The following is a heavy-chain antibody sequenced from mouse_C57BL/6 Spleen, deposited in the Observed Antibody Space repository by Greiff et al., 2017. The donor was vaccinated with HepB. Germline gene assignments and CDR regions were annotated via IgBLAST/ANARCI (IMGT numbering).Heavy chain of an antibody. CDR1: GYTFTSYW. CDR2: IYPGSGST. V-gene: IGHV1-55*01. J-gene: IGHJ1*03. Sequence: QVQLQQPGAELVKPGASVKMSCKASGYTFTSYWITWVKQRPGQGLEWIGDIYPGSGSTNYNEKFKSKATLTVDTSSSTAYMQLSSLTSEDSAVYYCARYPGGNWYFDVWGTGTTVTVSS. CDR3: ARYPGGNWYFDV.